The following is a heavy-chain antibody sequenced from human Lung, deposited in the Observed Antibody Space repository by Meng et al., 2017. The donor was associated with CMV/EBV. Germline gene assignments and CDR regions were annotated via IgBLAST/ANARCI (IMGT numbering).Heavy chain of an antibody. D-gene: IGHD6-19*01. Sequence: AQLQGSGPGLVKPSDTLSLTCTVSGGSISSYYWSWIRQSAGKGLEWIGRIYTSGTTIYNPSLKSRLTLSLDTSKNQFSLKLNSVTAADTAVYYCARAEADTGNFDYWGQGTLVTVSS. V-gene: IGHV4-4*07. CDR2: IYTSGTT. J-gene: IGHJ4*02. CDR1: GGSISSYY. CDR3: ARAEADTGNFDY.